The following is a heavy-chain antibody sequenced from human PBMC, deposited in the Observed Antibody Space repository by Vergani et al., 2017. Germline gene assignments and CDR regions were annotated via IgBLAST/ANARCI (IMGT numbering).Heavy chain of an antibody. J-gene: IGHJ3*02. CDR2: INPSGGST. V-gene: IGHV1-46*01. D-gene: IGHD5-12*01. CDR3: ARDLTSGSSPSDAFDI. CDR1: GYTFTSYY. Sequence: QVQLVQSGAEVKKPGASVKVSCKASGYTFTSYYMHWVRQAPGQGLEWMGIINPSGGSTSYAQKFQGRVTMTRDTSTSTVYMELSSLRSEDTTVYYCARDLTSGSSPSDAFDIWGQGTMVTVSS.